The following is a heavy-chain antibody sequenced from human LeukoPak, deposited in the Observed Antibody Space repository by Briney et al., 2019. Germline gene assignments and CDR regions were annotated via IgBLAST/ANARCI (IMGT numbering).Heavy chain of an antibody. J-gene: IGHJ4*02. CDR3: ARTSARRLRRDLDY. D-gene: IGHD4-17*01. Sequence: SETLSLTCTVSGGSISSSSYYWSWIRQPPGKGLEWIGEINHSGSTNYNPSLKSRVTISVDTSKNQFSLKLSSVTAADTAVYYCARTSARRLRRDLDYWGQGTLVTVSS. CDR1: GGSISSSSYY. V-gene: IGHV4-39*07. CDR2: INHSGST.